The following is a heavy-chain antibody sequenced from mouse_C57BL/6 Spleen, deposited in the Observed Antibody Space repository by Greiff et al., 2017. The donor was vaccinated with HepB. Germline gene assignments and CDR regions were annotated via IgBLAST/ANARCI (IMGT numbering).Heavy chain of an antibody. D-gene: IGHD2-5*01. J-gene: IGHJ1*03. CDR1: GYAFSSYW. CDR3: ARFGYYSNSPWYFDV. CDR2: IYPGDGDT. Sequence: QVQLQQSGAELVQPGASVKISCKASGYAFSSYWMNWVKQRPGKGLEWIGQIYPGDGDTNYNGTLKGKATLTADKSSSTAYMQLSSLTSKDSAVYFCARFGYYSNSPWYFDVWGTGTTVTVSS. V-gene: IGHV1-80*01.